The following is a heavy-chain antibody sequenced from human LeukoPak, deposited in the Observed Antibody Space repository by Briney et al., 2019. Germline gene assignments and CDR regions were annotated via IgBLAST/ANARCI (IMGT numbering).Heavy chain of an antibody. CDR1: GYTFTGYY. Sequence: ASVKVSCKASGYTFTGYYMHWVRQAPGQGLEWMGIINPSGGSTSYAQKFQGRVTMTRDTSTSTVYMELSSLRSEDTAVYYCASPIMITFGGVTPPYYYYGMDVWGQGTTVTVSS. J-gene: IGHJ6*02. D-gene: IGHD3-16*01. V-gene: IGHV1-46*01. CDR2: INPSGGST. CDR3: ASPIMITFGGVTPPYYYYGMDV.